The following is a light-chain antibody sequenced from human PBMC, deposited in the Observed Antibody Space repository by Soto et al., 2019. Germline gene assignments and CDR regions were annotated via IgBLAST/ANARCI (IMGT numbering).Light chain of an antibody. Sequence: QSALTQPPSASGSPGQSVTISCTGTSSDVGSYNYVSWYQQHPDKAPKLIIYGVNERPSGVPDRFSGSKSGNPASLTVSGLQAEDEADYYCTSYAGSNNPVVFGGGTQLTVL. CDR2: GVN. CDR1: SSDVGSYNY. CDR3: TSYAGSNNPVV. V-gene: IGLV2-8*01. J-gene: IGLJ3*02.